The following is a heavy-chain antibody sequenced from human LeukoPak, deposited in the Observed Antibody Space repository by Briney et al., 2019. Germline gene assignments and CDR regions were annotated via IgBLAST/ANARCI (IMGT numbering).Heavy chain of an antibody. D-gene: IGHD3-22*01. CDR3: ARAVGSGYYYESGFDY. J-gene: IGHJ4*02. CDR1: GGSISSSSYY. V-gene: IGHV4-39*07. CDR2: IYYSGST. Sequence: SETLSLTCTVSGGSISSSSYYWGWIRQPPGKGLEWIGSIYYSGSTYYNPSLKSRVTISVDTSKNQFSLKLSSVTAADTAVYYCARAVGSGYYYESGFDYWGQGTLVTVSS.